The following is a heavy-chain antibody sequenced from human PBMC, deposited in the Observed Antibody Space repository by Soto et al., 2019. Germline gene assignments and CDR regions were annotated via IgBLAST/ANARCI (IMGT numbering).Heavy chain of an antibody. CDR1: GFTFSSYA. Sequence: SGRSLRLSCAASGFTFSSYAMHWVRQAPGKGLEWVAVISYDGSNKYYADSVKGRFTISRDNSKNTLYLQMNSLRAEDTAVYYCARDTAMAEKFDYWGQGTLVTVPQ. CDR3: ARDTAMAEKFDY. D-gene: IGHD5-18*01. CDR2: ISYDGSNK. V-gene: IGHV3-30-3*01. J-gene: IGHJ4*02.